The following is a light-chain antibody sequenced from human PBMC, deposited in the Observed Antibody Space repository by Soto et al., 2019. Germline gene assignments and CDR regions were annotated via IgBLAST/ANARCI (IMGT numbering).Light chain of an antibody. CDR1: HSVSSNY. CDR3: QQYGSAPRT. V-gene: IGKV3-20*01. J-gene: IGKJ1*01. CDR2: AAS. Sequence: EIVLTQSPGTLSLSPGERATLSCRASHSVSSNYLACYQQQPGQAPRLLLYAASSSATGIPDRFSGSGSGTDFTITISRLEPEDVAVYYCQQYGSAPRTFGQGTKVEIK.